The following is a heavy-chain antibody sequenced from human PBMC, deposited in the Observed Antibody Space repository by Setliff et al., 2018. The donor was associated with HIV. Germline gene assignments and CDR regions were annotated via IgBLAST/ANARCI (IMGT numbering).Heavy chain of an antibody. D-gene: IGHD3-10*01. CDR2: IIPAFGTP. CDR1: GDTLSIHP. V-gene: IGHV1-69*05. Sequence: SVKVSCKASGDTLSIHPISWVRQAPGRGLDWMGGIIPAFGTPNYAQKFQGRVTITTDESTTTVFMELTGLTSEDTAVYSCAVFRGDDLEAYWGQGTLVTVSS. CDR3: AVFRGDDLEAY. J-gene: IGHJ4*02.